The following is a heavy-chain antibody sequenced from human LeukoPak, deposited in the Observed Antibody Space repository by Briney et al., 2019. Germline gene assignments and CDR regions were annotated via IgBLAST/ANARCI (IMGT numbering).Heavy chain of an antibody. D-gene: IGHD3-3*01. CDR3: AKGGGVDYYYMDV. CDR1: GFTCSVYS. Sequence: GGSLRLSCAASGFTCSVYSMNWVRQAPGKGLQWVSYISSSDNHIYYTDSVKGRFTISRDNAKNSLYLQMNSLRVEDMALYYCAKGGGVDYYYMDVWGKGTTATVSS. J-gene: IGHJ6*03. V-gene: IGHV3-21*04. CDR2: ISSSDNHI.